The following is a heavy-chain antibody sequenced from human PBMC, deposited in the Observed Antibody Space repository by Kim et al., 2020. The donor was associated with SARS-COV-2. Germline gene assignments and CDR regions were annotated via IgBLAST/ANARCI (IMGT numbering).Heavy chain of an antibody. J-gene: IGHJ6*02. Sequence: GGSLRLSCAASGFTFDDYTMHWVRQAPGKGLEWVSLISWDGGSTYYADSVKGRFTISRDNSKNSLYLQMNSLRTEDTALYYCRRGYSSSCGMDVWGQGTTVTVSS. CDR1: GFTFDDYT. D-gene: IGHD6-13*01. CDR2: ISWDGGST. V-gene: IGHV3-43*01. CDR3: RRGYSSSCGMDV.